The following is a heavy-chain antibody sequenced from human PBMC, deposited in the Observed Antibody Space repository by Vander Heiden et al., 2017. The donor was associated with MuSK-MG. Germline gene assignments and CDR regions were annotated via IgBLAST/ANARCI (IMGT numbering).Heavy chain of an antibody. Sequence: QVQLVESGGGVVQPGRSLRPPCAASGFTFSTYPMHWVRQAPGKGLEWVAIISYDGIDKYYADSVKGRFTISRDNSKNTLYLQMNSLRAEDTAVYYCARDNLHFGSGSPRIYYYYGMDVWGQGTTVTVS. J-gene: IGHJ6*02. CDR1: GFTFSTYP. CDR3: ARDNLHFGSGSPRIYYYYGMDV. V-gene: IGHV3-30*04. D-gene: IGHD3-10*01. CDR2: ISYDGIDK.